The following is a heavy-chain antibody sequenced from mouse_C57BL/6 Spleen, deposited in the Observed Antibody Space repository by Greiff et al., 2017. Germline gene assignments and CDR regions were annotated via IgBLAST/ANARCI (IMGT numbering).Heavy chain of an antibody. Sequence: EVKLVESGGGLVKPGGSLKLSCAASGFTFSSYTMSWVRQTPGKRLEWVATISGGGGNTYYPDSVKGRFTLSRDNAKNTLYLQMSSLRSEDTALYDCARRGGSTWYFDVWGTGTTVTVSS. CDR3: ARRGGSTWYFDV. CDR1: GFTFSSYT. D-gene: IGHD1-1*01. V-gene: IGHV5-9*01. CDR2: ISGGGGNT. J-gene: IGHJ1*03.